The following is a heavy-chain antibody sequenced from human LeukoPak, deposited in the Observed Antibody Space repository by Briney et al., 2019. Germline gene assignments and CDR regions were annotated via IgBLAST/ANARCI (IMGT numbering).Heavy chain of an antibody. D-gene: IGHD3-22*01. J-gene: IGHJ3*02. V-gene: IGHV4-59*11. CDR3: AREFYYDSSFSFDI. CDR1: GGSISNRY. CDR2: IYYSGST. Sequence: KPSETLSLTCTVSGGSISNRYWSWVRQPPGRGLEWIGYIYYSGSTKYNPSLKSRVTISVDTSKNRFSLKLSSVTAADTAVYYCAREFYYDSSFSFDIWGQGTMVTVSS.